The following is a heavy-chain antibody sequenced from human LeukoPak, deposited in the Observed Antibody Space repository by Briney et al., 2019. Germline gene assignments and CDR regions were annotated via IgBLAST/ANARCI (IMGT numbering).Heavy chain of an antibody. CDR1: GGSIGTYY. CDR3: ARDRHWTNDWVFDY. V-gene: IGHV4-59*01. Sequence: PSETLSLTCTVSGGSIGTYYWSWIRQPPGKGLESIGYIYYNGYTDYNPSLKSRVTISLHTSKNQFSLNLSSVTAADTAVYYCARDRHWTNDWVFDYWGQGTLVTVSS. CDR2: IYYNGYT. D-gene: IGHD1/OR15-1a*01. J-gene: IGHJ4*02.